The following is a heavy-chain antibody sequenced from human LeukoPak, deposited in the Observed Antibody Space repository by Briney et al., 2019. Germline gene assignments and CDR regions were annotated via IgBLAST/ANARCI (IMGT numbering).Heavy chain of an antibody. CDR1: GYSFTSYW. CDR3: ARHTRDDYYGWGSYYNDY. D-gene: IGHD3-10*01. Sequence: GESLKISCKGSGYSFTSYWIGWVRQMPGKGLEWMGITYPGDSDTRYSPSFQGQVTISADKSISTAYLQWSSLKASDTAMYYCARHTRDDYYGWGSYYNDYWGQGTLVTVSS. V-gene: IGHV5-51*01. J-gene: IGHJ4*02. CDR2: TYPGDSDT.